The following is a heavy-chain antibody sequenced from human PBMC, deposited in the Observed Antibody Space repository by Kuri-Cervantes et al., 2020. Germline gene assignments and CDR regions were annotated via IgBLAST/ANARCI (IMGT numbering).Heavy chain of an antibody. D-gene: IGHD6-13*01. CDR2: IWYDGSNK. V-gene: IGHV3-33*01. CDR3: ASLGGAAAGPIDY. J-gene: IGHJ4*02. CDR1: GFTFSSYG. Sequence: GESLKISCAASGFTFSSYGMHRVRQAPGKGLEWVAVIWYDGSNKYYADSVKGRFTISRDNSKNTLYLQMNSLRAEDTAVYYCASLGGAAAGPIDYWGQGTLVTVSS.